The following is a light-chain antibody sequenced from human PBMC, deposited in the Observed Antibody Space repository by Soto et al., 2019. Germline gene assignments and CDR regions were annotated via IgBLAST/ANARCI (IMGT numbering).Light chain of an antibody. Sequence: EIVLTQSPGTLSLSPGERATLSCRASQSVSSNLAWYQQKPGQAPRPLIYGASTRATGIPARFSGSGSGTEFTLTISSLQSEDFAVYYCQQYNNWPPLTFGGGTRLEIK. CDR3: QQYNNWPPLT. V-gene: IGKV3D-15*01. J-gene: IGKJ5*01. CDR2: GAS. CDR1: QSVSSN.